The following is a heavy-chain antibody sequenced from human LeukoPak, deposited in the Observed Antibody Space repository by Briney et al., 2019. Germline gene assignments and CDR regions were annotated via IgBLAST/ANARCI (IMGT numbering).Heavy chain of an antibody. J-gene: IGHJ4*02. CDR3: ARATRAYGSGRKFDY. V-gene: IGHV4-4*02. D-gene: IGHD3-10*01. CDR1: GGSISSSNW. CDR2: IYHSGST. Sequence: SETLSLTCAVSGGSISSSNWWSWVRQPPGKGLEWIGEIYHSGSTNYNPSLKSRVTISVDKSKNQFSLKLSSVTAADTAVYYCARATRAYGSGRKFDYWGQETQVTVSS.